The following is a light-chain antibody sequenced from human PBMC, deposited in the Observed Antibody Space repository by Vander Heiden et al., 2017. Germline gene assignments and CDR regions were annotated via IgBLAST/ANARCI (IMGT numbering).Light chain of an antibody. V-gene: IGLV2-23*02. CDR2: EVT. J-gene: IGLJ1*01. CDR3: CSYGGSSTWV. Sequence: QSALTQPASVSGSPGQSITISCTGTSSDVGSFNLVSWYQQHPGKAPKVMIYEVTKRPSGVSNRFSGSKSGNTASLTISGLQADDEADYYCCSYGGSSTWVFGTGTKVTAL. CDR1: SSDVGSFNL.